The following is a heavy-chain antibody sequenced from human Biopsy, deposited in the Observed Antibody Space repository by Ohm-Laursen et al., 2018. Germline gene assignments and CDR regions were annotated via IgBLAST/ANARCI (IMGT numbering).Heavy chain of an antibody. D-gene: IGHD1-26*01. J-gene: IGHJ2*01. V-gene: IGHV4-59*08. CDR1: GGSISSYY. CDR3: ARHAPSYSGSYWRYFDL. CDR2: IYYTGST. Sequence: TLSLTCTVSGGSISSYYWSWIRQPPGKGREWIGYIYYTGSTNYNPSLKSRVTISVDTSMNHLSLMLTSVTAADTAVYYCARHAPSYSGSYWRYFDLWGRGTLVTVSS.